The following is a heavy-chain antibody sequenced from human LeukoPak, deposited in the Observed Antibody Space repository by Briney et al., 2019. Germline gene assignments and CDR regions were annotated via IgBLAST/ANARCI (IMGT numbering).Heavy chain of an antibody. Sequence: GGSLRLSCAASGFTFSLYPLNWVRQAPGKGLEWVSYISSSGSYIYYADSVKGRFTISRDNAKNSLYLQMNSLRAEDTAVYYCAELGITMIGGVWGKGTTVTISS. J-gene: IGHJ6*04. CDR1: GFTFSLYP. V-gene: IGHV3-21*01. CDR2: ISSSGSYI. CDR3: AELGITMIGGV. D-gene: IGHD3-10*02.